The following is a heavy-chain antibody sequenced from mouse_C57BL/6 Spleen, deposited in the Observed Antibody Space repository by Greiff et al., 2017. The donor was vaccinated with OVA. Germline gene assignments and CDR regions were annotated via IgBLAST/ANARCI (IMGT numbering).Heavy chain of an antibody. CDR2: IDPETGGT. D-gene: IGHD1-1*01. Sequence: VQLQQSGAELVRPGASVTLSCKASGYTFTDYEMHWVKQTPVHGLEWIGAIDPETGGTAYNQKFKGKAILTADKSSSTAYMGLRSLTSEDAAVYYCTRDYDGSSGKAMDDWGQGTSVTVSS. CDR3: TRDYDGSSGKAMDD. V-gene: IGHV1-15*01. J-gene: IGHJ4*01. CDR1: GYTFTDYE.